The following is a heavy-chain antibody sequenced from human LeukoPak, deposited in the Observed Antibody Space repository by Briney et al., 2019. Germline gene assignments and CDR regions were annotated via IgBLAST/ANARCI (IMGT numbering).Heavy chain of an antibody. D-gene: IGHD2-2*01. J-gene: IGHJ4*02. CDR2: IDSNGGST. CDR3: VKGSCSSAGSAACRLDD. V-gene: IGHV3-64D*06. Sequence: GGSLRLSCSASGFTFSHYAMHWVAQPPGKGLESFSGIDSNGGSTYYADSVRGRFTISRDNSKNTLYLQMSSLRAEDTALYYCVKGSCSSAGSAACRLDDWGQGTLVIVSS. CDR1: GFTFSHYA.